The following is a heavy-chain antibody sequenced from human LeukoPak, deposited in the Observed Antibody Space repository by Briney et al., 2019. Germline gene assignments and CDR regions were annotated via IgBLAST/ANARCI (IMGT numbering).Heavy chain of an antibody. J-gene: IGHJ6*03. V-gene: IGHV4-59*01. CDR3: ARIHSSGWDHYYYYYMDV. CDR1: GGSISSYY. Sequence: SETLSLTCTVSGGSISSYYWSWIRQPPGKGLEWIGYIYYSGSTNYKPSLKSRVTISVDTSKNQFSLKLSSVTAADTAVYYCARIHSSGWDHYYYYYMDVWGKGTTVTISS. D-gene: IGHD6-19*01. CDR2: IYYSGST.